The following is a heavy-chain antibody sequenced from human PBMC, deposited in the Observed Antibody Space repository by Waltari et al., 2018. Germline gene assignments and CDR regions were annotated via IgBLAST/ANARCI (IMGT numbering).Heavy chain of an antibody. D-gene: IGHD3-10*01. Sequence: EMQLLESGGGLVQPGGSLRLSCAASGFSFSNYAMSWVRQVPGKGLEGVSAASDSGGSSYYADSVKGRFTISRDNSKNMLYLQMKYLSAEDTALYYCAKDLLPTGVFDYWGQGALVTVSS. CDR2: ASDSGGSS. CDR3: AKDLLPTGVFDY. J-gene: IGHJ4*02. V-gene: IGHV3-23*01. CDR1: GFSFSNYA.